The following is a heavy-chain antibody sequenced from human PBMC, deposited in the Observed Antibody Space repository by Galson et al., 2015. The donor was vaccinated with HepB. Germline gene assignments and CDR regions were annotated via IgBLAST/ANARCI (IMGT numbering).Heavy chain of an antibody. CDR1: GFTFSSYG. V-gene: IGHV3-30*18. D-gene: IGHD3-10*01. CDR2: ISYDGSNK. Sequence: SLRLSCAASGFTFSSYGMHWVRQAPGKGLEWVAVISYDGSNKYYADSVKGRFTISRDNSKNTLYLQMNSLRAEDTAVYYCAKDRYGSGSDFDYWGQGTLVTVSS. CDR3: AKDRYGSGSDFDY. J-gene: IGHJ4*02.